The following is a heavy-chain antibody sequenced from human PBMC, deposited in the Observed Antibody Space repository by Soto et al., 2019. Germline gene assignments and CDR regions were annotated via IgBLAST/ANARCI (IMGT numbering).Heavy chain of an antibody. V-gene: IGHV1-3*01. CDR3: ARYGTIAGMDV. CDR2: INAGNGNT. J-gene: IGHJ6*02. D-gene: IGHD1-26*01. CDR1: GYTFTSYA. Sequence: QVQLVQSGAEVKKPGASVKVSCKASGYTFTSYAMHWVRQAPVQRHEWMGWINAGNGNTKYSQKFQGRVTITRDTAASTAYMELSSLRSEDTAVYYCARYGTIAGMDVVGQGTTVTFSS.